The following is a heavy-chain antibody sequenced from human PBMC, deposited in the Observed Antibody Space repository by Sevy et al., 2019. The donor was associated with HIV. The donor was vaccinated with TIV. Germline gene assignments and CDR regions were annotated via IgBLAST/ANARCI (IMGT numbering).Heavy chain of an antibody. J-gene: IGHJ5*02. Sequence: GGSLRLSCAASGFTFSEYGMHWVRQAPGKGLEWVAVISHDGRNYNYNADFVKGRFTISRDNSRNTLYLQMNILRAEDTAIYYCARDRGEILRSAFKSWGQGTLVTVSS. CDR2: ISHDGRNY. V-gene: IGHV3-33*08. D-gene: IGHD3-10*01. CDR1: GFTFSEYG. CDR3: ARDRGEILRSAFKS.